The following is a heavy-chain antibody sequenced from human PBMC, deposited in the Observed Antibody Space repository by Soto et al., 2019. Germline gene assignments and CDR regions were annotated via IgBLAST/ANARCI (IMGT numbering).Heavy chain of an antibody. D-gene: IGHD2-2*02. CDR2: IYYSGST. CDR3: ARGYCSSTICYIWDNWFDP. V-gene: IGHV4-61*08. J-gene: IGHJ5*02. Sequence: PSETLSLTCTVSGGSITSSASYWGWIRQPPGKGLEWIGTIYYSGSTNYNPSLKSRVTISVDTSKNQFSLKLSSVTAADTAVYYCARGYCSSTICYIWDNWFDPWGQGTLVTVSS. CDR1: GGSITSSASY.